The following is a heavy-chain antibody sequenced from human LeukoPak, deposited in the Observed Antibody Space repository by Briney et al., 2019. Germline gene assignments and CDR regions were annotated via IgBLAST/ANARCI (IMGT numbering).Heavy chain of an antibody. J-gene: IGHJ6*02. Sequence: VASVKVSCKASGYTFTSYDINWVRQATGQGLEWMGWMNPNSGNTGYAQKFQGRITMTRNTSISTAYMELSRLRSDDTDVYYCARVVARYYGMDVWGQGTTVTVSS. CDR2: MNPNSGNT. V-gene: IGHV1-8*01. CDR1: GYTFTSYD. D-gene: IGHD2-2*01. CDR3: ARVVARYYGMDV.